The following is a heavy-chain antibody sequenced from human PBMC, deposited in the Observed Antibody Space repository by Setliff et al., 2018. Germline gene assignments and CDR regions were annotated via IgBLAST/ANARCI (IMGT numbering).Heavy chain of an antibody. Sequence: SETLSLTCTVSGGSISSSSYYWGWIRQPPGKGLEGIGSLYYSGSSYHNQSLKSRVTISVDMSKNPFSLKLSSVSAADTAVYYCARDLRDVIGQLGYFKHWGQGTLVTVSS. CDR1: GGSISSSSYY. D-gene: IGHD3-22*01. J-gene: IGHJ1*01. V-gene: IGHV4-39*07. CDR2: LYYSGSS. CDR3: ARDLRDVIGQLGYFKH.